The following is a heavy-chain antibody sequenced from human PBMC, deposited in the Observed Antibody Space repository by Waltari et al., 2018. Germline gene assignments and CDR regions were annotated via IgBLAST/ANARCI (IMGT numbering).Heavy chain of an antibody. V-gene: IGHV1-2*06. J-gene: IGHJ4*02. CDR3: AIVMDTAMVKIGLPDY. Sequence: QVQLVQSGAEVKKHGASVKVSCKASGYTFTGYHMHWVRQAPGQGLEWMGRINPNSGGTNYAQKFQGRVTMTRDTSISTAYMELSRLRSDDTAVYYCAIVMDTAMVKIGLPDYWGQGTLVTVSS. D-gene: IGHD5-18*01. CDR1: GYTFTGYH. CDR2: INPNSGGT.